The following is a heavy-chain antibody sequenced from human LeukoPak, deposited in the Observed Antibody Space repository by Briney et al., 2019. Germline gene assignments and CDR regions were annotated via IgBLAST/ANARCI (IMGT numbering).Heavy chain of an antibody. D-gene: IGHD2-21*02. CDR1: GFTLSNYF. CDR3: ARGLCGGDCYSD. V-gene: IGHV3-21*01. J-gene: IGHJ4*02. CDR2: ISSTSSYI. Sequence: GGSLRLSCAASGFTLSNYFMNWVRQAPGKGLEWVSAISSTSSYIYYAVSVKGRFTISRDNAKNSLYLQMNSLRAEDTAAYYCARGLCGGDCYSDWGQGTLVTVSS.